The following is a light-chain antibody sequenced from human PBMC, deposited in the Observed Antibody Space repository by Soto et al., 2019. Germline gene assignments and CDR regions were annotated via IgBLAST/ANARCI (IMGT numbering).Light chain of an antibody. CDR1: SGSVSTSYY. CDR3: VLYMGSGIWV. V-gene: IGLV8-61*01. J-gene: IGLJ3*02. CDR2: STN. Sequence: QTVVTQEPSFSVSPGRTVTLTCGLSSGSVSTSYYPSWYQQTPGQAPRTLIYSTNTRSSGVPDRFSGSILGNKAALTITGAQADDESDYYCVLYMGSGIWVFGGRTKVTVL.